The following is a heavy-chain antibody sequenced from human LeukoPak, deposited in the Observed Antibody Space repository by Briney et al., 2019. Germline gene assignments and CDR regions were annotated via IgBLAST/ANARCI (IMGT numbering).Heavy chain of an antibody. V-gene: IGHV3-7*01. CDR3: ARDGAPDAHCSTTSCAIR. CDR2: INQDGSGK. Sequence: PGGSLRLSCAASGFTFSSYWMNWVRQAPGKGPEWVANINQDGSGKYYVDSVKGRFTISRDNAKNSLYLQMTSLRVEDTAVYYCARDGAPDAHCSTTSCAIRWGQGTLVTVSS. D-gene: IGHD2-2*01. J-gene: IGHJ4*02. CDR1: GFTFSSYW.